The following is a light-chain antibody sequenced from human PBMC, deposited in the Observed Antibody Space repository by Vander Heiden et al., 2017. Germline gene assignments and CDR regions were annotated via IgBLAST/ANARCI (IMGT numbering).Light chain of an antibody. CDR3: QVWDTSSAHGGV. V-gene: IGLV3-21*01. J-gene: IGLJ3*02. CDR2: SDS. CDR1: NLGTIS. Sequence: YVLTQPPSVSVAPGKTARITCGGNNLGTISVHWYQQKPGQAPVLVIYSDSDRPSGIPERFSGANSGNTATLAISRVEAGDEADYYCQVWDTSSAHGGVFGGGTKLTVL.